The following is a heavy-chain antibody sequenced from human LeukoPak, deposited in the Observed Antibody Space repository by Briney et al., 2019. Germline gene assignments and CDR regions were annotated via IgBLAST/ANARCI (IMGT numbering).Heavy chain of an antibody. D-gene: IGHD6-13*01. CDR2: IKQNGSKE. J-gene: IGHJ5*02. V-gene: IGHV3-7*03. Sequence: GGSLRLSCAASGFIFSSYWMSWVRQAPGKGLEWVANIKQNGSKEYYVDSVRGRFTISRDDAKNSLYLQMNSLRAEDTAVYYCVRIPYSSNWYWFDPWGQGTLVMVST. CDR1: GFIFSSYW. CDR3: VRIPYSSNWYWFDP.